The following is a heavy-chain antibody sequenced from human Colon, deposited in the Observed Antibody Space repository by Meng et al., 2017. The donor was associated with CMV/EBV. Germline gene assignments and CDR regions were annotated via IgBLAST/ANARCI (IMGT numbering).Heavy chain of an antibody. CDR2: INPGGDST. D-gene: IGHD7-27*01. Sequence: ASVKVSCKASGYAFNKYYFHWVRQAPGQGLEWMGIINPGGDSTNYAQSFQGRVTMTRDTSTSTVYMGLSGLRSADTAIYYCAITFRNWGNWFDPWGQGSMVTVSS. V-gene: IGHV1-46*02. CDR3: AITFRNWGNWFDP. J-gene: IGHJ5*02. CDR1: GYAFNKYY.